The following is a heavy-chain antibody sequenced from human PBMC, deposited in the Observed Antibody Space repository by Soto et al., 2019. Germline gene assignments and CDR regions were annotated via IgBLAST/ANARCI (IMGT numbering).Heavy chain of an antibody. CDR2: IIPIFGTA. D-gene: IGHD3-22*01. CDR3: ARDGGYYYDSSGYLN. CDR1: GGTFSSYA. V-gene: IGHV1-69*13. Sequence: SVKVSCKASGGTFSSYAISWVRQAPGQGLEWMGGIIPIFGTANYAQKFQGRVTITADESTSTAYMELSSLRSEDTAVYYCARDGGYYYDSSGYLNWGQGTLVTVYS. J-gene: IGHJ4*02.